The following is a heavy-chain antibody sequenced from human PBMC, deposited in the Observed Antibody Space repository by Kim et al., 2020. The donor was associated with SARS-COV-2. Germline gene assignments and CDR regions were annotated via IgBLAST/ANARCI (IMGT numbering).Heavy chain of an antibody. J-gene: IGHJ3*02. CDR3: ARGAYYYDTFYSFDI. V-gene: IGHV3-33*01. CDR1: GFTFSSYG. CDR2: IWYDGSNK. D-gene: IGHD3-22*01. Sequence: GGSLRLSCAASGFTFSSYGMHWVRQAPGKGLEWVAVIWYDGSNKYYADSVKGRFTISRDNSKNTLYLQMNSLRAEDTAVYYCARGAYYYDTFYSFDIWGQGTMVTVSS.